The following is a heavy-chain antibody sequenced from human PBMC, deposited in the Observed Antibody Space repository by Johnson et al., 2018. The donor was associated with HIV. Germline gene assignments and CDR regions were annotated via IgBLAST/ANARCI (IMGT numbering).Heavy chain of an antibody. Sequence: VQLVESGGGLIQPGGSLRLSCAASGFTVSSNYMSWVRQAPGKGLEWVSVIYSGGSTYYADSVKGRFTISRDNSKNTLYLQMNSLRAEDTAVYYCERYRGRYDNSGSVACDIWGQGTKVTVSS. J-gene: IGHJ3*02. CDR1: GFTVSSNY. CDR2: IYSGGST. CDR3: ERYRGRYDNSGSVACDI. V-gene: IGHV3-53*01. D-gene: IGHD3-22*01.